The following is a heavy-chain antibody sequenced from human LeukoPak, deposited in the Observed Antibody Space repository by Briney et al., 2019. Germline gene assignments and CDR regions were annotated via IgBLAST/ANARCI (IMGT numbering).Heavy chain of an antibody. CDR2: INHSGST. V-gene: IGHV4-34*01. J-gene: IGHJ4*02. CDR1: GGSFSGYY. Sequence: SETLSLTCAVYGGSFSGYYWSWIRPPPGKGLEWIGEINHSGSTNYNPSLKSRVTISVDTSKNQFSLKLSSVTAADTAVYYCARGPENIVVVTARRRYFDYWGQGTLVTVSS. CDR3: ARGPENIVVVTARRRYFDY. D-gene: IGHD2-21*02.